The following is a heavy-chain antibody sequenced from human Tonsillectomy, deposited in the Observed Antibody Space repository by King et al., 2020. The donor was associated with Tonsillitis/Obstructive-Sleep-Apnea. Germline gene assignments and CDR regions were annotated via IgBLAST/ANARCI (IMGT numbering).Heavy chain of an antibody. D-gene: IGHD5-12*01. CDR1: GGSISSGGYY. J-gene: IGHJ4*02. V-gene: IGHV4-31*03. CDR2: IYYSGST. CDR3: ASEVATEAFEY. Sequence: VQLQESGPGLVKPSQTLSLTCTVSGGSISSGGYYWTWIRQHPGKGLEWIGYIYYSGSTYYNPSLKSRVTISVDTFKNQFSLRLSSVTAADPAVYYCASEVATEAFEYWGQGTLVTVSS.